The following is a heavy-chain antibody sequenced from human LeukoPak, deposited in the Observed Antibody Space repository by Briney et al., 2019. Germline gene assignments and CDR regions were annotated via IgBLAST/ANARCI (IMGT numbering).Heavy chain of an antibody. CDR2: IYYSGST. CDR3: ARHGGPPRGGWFDP. D-gene: IGHD3-10*01. V-gene: IGHV4-59*08. Sequence: ASVTLSLTCTVSGDSISSYYWSWIRQPPGKGLEWIGYIYYSGSTNYNPSLKSRVTISVDTSKNQFSLKLTSVTAADTAVYYCARHGGPPRGGWFDPWGQGTLVTVSS. J-gene: IGHJ5*02. CDR1: GDSISSYY.